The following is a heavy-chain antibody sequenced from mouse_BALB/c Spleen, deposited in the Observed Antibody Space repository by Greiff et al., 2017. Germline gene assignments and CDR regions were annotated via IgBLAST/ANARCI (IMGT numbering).Heavy chain of an antibody. CDR3: AREVYYGNYGLWFAMDY. CDR2: INPSTGYT. D-gene: IGHD2-1*01. Sequence: QVQLQQSGAELAKPGASVKMSCKASGYTFTSYWMHWVKQRPGQGLEWIGYINPSTGYTEYNQKFKDKATLTADKSSSTAYMQLSSLTSEDSAVYYCAREVYYGNYGLWFAMDYWGQGTSVTVSS. V-gene: IGHV1-7*01. J-gene: IGHJ4*01. CDR1: GYTFTSYW.